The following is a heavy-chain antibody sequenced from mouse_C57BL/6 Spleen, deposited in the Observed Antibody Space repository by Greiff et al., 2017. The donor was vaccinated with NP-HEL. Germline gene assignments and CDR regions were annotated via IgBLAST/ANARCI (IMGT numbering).Heavy chain of an antibody. CDR3: ARGVYGSHYYAMDY. Sequence: VQLKESEGGLVQPGSSMKLSCTASGFTFSDYYMAWVRQVPEKGLEWVANINYDGSSTYYLDSLKSRFIISRDNAKNILYLQMSSLKSEDTATYYCARGVYGSHYYAMDYWGQGTSVTVSS. CDR2: INYDGSST. CDR1: GFTFSDYY. V-gene: IGHV5-16*01. J-gene: IGHJ4*01. D-gene: IGHD1-1*01.